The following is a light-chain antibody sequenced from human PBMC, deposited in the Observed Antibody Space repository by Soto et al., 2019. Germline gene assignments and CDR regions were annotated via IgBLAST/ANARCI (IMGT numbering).Light chain of an antibody. J-gene: IGKJ1*01. CDR1: QSVSSN. CDR3: QQHNNWPPWT. CDR2: GAS. V-gene: IGKV3-15*01. Sequence: EIVMTQSPATLSVSPGERATLSCRASQSVSSNLAWDQQKPGQAPRLLMYGASTRATGIPDRFSGSGSGTDFTLTISSLQSEDFAVYYCQQHNNWPPWTFGQGTKVEIK.